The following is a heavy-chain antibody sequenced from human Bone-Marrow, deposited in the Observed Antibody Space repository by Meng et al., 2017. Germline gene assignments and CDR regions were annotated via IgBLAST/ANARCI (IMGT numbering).Heavy chain of an antibody. J-gene: IGHJ5*01. CDR1: GFSFSDYW. V-gene: IGHV3-7*01. CDR3: ARALGWGRFDS. CDR2: IKPDGSET. D-gene: IGHD3/OR15-3a*01. Sequence: ESLKLSCAASGFSFSDYWMTWVRQAPGKGLEWVASIKPDGSETKYVDSVKGRFTISRDNAKKSLLLQMKRLRVEDTAVYYCARALGWGRFDSWGQRTLVTVSS.